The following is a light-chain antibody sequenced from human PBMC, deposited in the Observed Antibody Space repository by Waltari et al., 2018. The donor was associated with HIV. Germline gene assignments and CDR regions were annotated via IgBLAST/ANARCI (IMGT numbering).Light chain of an antibody. CDR3: QQYDNPPL. Sequence: DIQMTQSPSSLSASVGDKVTITCQASQDISTYLNCYQQKPGKAPKLLIYDASNLETGVPSRFSGSGSETDFTFTISSLQPEDIATYYCQQYDNPPLFGPGTKVDIK. J-gene: IGKJ3*01. CDR1: QDISTY. CDR2: DAS. V-gene: IGKV1-33*01.